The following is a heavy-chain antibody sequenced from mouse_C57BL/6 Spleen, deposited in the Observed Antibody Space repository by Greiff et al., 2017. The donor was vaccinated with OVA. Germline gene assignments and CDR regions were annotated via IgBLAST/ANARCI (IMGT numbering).Heavy chain of an antibody. CDR2: IDPSDSYT. CDR1: GYTFTSYW. V-gene: IGHV1-59*01. CDR3: ASDY. Sequence: VQLQQPGAELVRPGTSVKLSCKASGYTFTSYWMHWVKQRPGQGLEWIGVIDPSDSYTNYNQKFKGKATLTVDTSSSTAYMQLSSLTSEDSAVYYCASDYWGKGTTLTVSS. J-gene: IGHJ2*01.